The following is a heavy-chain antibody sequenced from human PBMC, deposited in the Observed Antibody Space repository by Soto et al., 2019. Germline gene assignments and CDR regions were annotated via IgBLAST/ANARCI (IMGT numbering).Heavy chain of an antibody. Sequence: GASVKVSCKASGGTFSSYTISWVRQAPGQGLEWMGRIIPILGIASYAQKFQGRVTITADKSTSTAYMELSSLRSEDTAVYYCARVISGDGGSCLFDYWGQGTLVNVSS. CDR1: GGTFSSYT. CDR3: ARVISGDGGSCLFDY. CDR2: IIPILGIA. J-gene: IGHJ4*02. V-gene: IGHV1-69*02. D-gene: IGHD2-15*01.